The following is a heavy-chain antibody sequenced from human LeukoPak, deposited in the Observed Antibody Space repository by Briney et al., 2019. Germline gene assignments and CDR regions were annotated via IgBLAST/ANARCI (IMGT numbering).Heavy chain of an antibody. V-gene: IGHV5-51*01. CDR3: AAYGELAGLFAY. CDR2: IYPGDSDT. J-gene: IGHJ4*02. D-gene: IGHD3-10*01. CDR1: GYSFTSYW. Sequence: GESLKISCKGSGYSFTSYWIGWVRQMPGKGLEWMGIIYPGDSDTRYSPSFQGQVTISADKSISTAFLHWNSLKASDTAIYYCAAYGELAGLFAYWGQGTLVTVSS.